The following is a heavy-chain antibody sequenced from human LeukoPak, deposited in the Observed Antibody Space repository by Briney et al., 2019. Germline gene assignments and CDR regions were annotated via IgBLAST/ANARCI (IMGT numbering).Heavy chain of an antibody. CDR2: ISYDGSNK. CDR1: GFTFSSYA. V-gene: IGHV3-30*04. Sequence: GGSLRLSCAASGFTFSSYAMHWVRQAPGKGLEWVAVISYDGSNKYYADSVKGRFTISRDNSKNTLYLRMNSLRAEDTAVYYCARVDYYDSSASVYYYYGMDVWGQGTTVTVSS. J-gene: IGHJ6*02. D-gene: IGHD3-22*01. CDR3: ARVDYYDSSASVYYYYGMDV.